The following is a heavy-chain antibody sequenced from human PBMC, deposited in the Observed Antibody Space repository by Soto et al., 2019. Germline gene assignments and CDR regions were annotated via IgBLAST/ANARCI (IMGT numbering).Heavy chain of an antibody. Sequence: GESLKISCAASGFTFSSYAMSWVRQAPGKGLEWVSAISGSGGSTYYADSVKGRFTISRDNSKNTLYLQMNSLRAEDTAVYYCAKDPPDIVATVLYFDYWGQGTLVTVSS. CDR1: GFTFSSYA. D-gene: IGHD5-12*01. CDR3: AKDPPDIVATVLYFDY. CDR2: ISGSGGST. V-gene: IGHV3-23*01. J-gene: IGHJ4*02.